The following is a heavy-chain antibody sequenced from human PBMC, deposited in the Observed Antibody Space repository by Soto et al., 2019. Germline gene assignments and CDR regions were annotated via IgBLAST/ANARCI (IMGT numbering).Heavy chain of an antibody. V-gene: IGHV4-59*08. D-gene: IGHD4-17*01. CDR1: GGSISSYY. J-gene: IGHJ5*02. CDR2: IYYSGST. CDR3: ARREYGGNSAWFDP. Sequence: PSETLSLTCTVSGGSISSYYWSWIRQPPGKGLEWIGYIYYSGSTNYNPSLKSRVTISVDTSKNQFSLKLSSVTAADTAVYYCARREYGGNSAWFDPWGQGTLVTVSS.